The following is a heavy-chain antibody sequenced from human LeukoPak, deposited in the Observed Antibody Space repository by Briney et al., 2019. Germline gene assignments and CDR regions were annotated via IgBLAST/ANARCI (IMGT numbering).Heavy chain of an antibody. CDR1: GFTFSSYA. V-gene: IGHV3-15*01. CDR3: TTETYYDFCSGYYFDAFDI. J-gene: IGHJ3*02. Sequence: PGGPLRLSCAASGFTFSSYAMSWVRQAPGKGLEWVSRIKSKTDGGTTDYAAPVKGRFTISRDDSKNTLYLQMNSLKTEATAVYYCTTETYYDFCSGYYFDAFDICGQGTMVTVSS. CDR2: IKSKTDGGTT. D-gene: IGHD3-3*01.